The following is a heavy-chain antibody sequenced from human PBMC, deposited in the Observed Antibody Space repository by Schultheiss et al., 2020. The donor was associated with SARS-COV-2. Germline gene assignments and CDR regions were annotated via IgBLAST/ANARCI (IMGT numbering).Heavy chain of an antibody. D-gene: IGHD3-22*01. CDR1: GYSFTSYW. V-gene: IGHV5-51*01. J-gene: IGHJ4*02. CDR2: IYPGDSDT. Sequence: GGSLRLSCKGSGYSFTSYWIGWVRQMPGKGLEWMGIIYPGDSDTRYSPSFQGQVTISADKSISTAYLQWSSLKASDTAMYYCARLEATMIVDYWGQGTLVTVSS. CDR3: ARLEATMIVDY.